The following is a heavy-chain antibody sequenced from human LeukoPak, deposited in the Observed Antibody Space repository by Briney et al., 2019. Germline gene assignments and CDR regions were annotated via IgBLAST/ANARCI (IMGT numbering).Heavy chain of an antibody. D-gene: IGHD4-23*01. Sequence: SETLSPTCTVSGGSISSYYWSWIRQPPGKGLEWIGYIFSSGSTNYNPSLKSRVTISVDTSKNQFSLKLTSVTAADTAVYYCARGEYGVNSGFWGLFDHWGQGTLVTVSS. V-gene: IGHV4-59*01. J-gene: IGHJ4*02. CDR1: GGSISSYY. CDR3: ARGEYGVNSGFWGLFDH. CDR2: IFSSGST.